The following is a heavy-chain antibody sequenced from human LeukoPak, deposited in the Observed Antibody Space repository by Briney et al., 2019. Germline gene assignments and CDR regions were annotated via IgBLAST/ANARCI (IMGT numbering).Heavy chain of an antibody. Sequence: GGSLRLSCAASGFTFSIYWMSWVRQAPGKGLEWVSNIKEDGSEKYYVDSVKGRFTISRDNAKNSLYLQMNSLRAEDTAVYYCARYCSGGSCFDYWGQGTLVTVSS. J-gene: IGHJ4*02. V-gene: IGHV3-7*04. CDR3: ARYCSGGSCFDY. D-gene: IGHD2-15*01. CDR1: GFTFSIYW. CDR2: IKEDGSEK.